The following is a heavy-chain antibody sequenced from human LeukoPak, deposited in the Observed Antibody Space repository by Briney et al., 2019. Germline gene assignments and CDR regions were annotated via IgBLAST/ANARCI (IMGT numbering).Heavy chain of an antibody. J-gene: IGHJ4*02. D-gene: IGHD6-13*01. Sequence: GGSLRLSCAASGFTFSSYAMSWVRQAPGKGLEWVSAISGSGGSTYYADSVKGRFTISRDNSKNTLYLQMNSLRAEDTAVYYCAKDVDPIAAAGTGFDYWGQGTLVTVSS. CDR3: AKDVDPIAAAGTGFDY. CDR2: ISGSGGST. CDR1: GFTFSSYA. V-gene: IGHV3-23*01.